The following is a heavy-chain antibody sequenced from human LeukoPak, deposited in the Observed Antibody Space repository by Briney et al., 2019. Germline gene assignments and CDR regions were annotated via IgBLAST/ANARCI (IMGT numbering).Heavy chain of an antibody. CDR2: INPNSGGT. CDR3: ERRFSGPNGVVVDY. D-gene: IGHD2-8*01. V-gene: IGHV1-2*02. Sequence: SVKLSCKASGYTFTGYYMHWVRQAPGQGLEWMGWINPNSGGTNYAQKFQGRVTMTRATSISTAYMELSRLRSDDTAVYYCERRFSGPNGVVVDYWGQGTLVTVCS. CDR1: GYTFTGYY. J-gene: IGHJ4*02.